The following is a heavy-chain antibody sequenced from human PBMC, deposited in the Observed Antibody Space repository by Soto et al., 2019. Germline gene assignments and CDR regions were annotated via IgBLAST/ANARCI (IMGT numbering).Heavy chain of an antibody. CDR1: GYSFSNYG. CDR3: ARDSMTGYLLFDY. V-gene: IGHV1-18*01. J-gene: IGHJ4*02. CDR2: INANNGRT. D-gene: IGHD3-9*01. Sequence: GPEVKKPGASLKVSCGASGYSFSNYGISWVRQAPGRGLEWMGWINANNGRTNYAQNFRGRVTMTTDTSASTAYLDVRSLRSDDTAVYFCARDSMTGYLLFDYWGQGTLVTVSS.